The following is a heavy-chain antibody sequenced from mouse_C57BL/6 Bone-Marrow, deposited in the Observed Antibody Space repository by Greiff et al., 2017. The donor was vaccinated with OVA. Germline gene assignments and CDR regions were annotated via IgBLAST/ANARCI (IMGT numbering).Heavy chain of an antibody. CDR2: IDPSDSYT. CDR3: AREGIYYGYDYAMDY. Sequence: QVQLQQSGAELVMPGASVKLSCKASGYTFTSYWMHWVKQRPGQGLEWIGEIDPSDSYTNYNQKFKGKSTLTVDKSSSTAYMQLSSLTSEDSAVYYCAREGIYYGYDYAMDYWGQGTSVTVSS. CDR1: GYTFTSYW. V-gene: IGHV1-69*01. J-gene: IGHJ4*01. D-gene: IGHD2-2*01.